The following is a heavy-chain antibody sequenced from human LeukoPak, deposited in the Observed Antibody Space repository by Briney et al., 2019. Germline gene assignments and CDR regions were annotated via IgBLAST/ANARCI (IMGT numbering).Heavy chain of an antibody. CDR1: GYSISSGYY. D-gene: IGHD6-19*01. Sequence: PSETLCLTCAVSGYSISSGYYWGWIRQPPGKGLEWIGSIYHSGSTYYNPSLKSRVTISVDTSKNQFSLKLSSVTAADTAVYYCANNLEGSVAGTPYWGQGTLVTVSS. J-gene: IGHJ4*02. V-gene: IGHV4-38-2*01. CDR3: ANNLEGSVAGTPY. CDR2: IYHSGST.